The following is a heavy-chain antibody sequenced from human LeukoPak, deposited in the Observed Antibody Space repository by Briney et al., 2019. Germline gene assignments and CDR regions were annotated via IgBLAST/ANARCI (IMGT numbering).Heavy chain of an antibody. CDR2: IIPILGIA. CDR3: ARVESSTIPLYYYYGMDV. Sequence: ASVKVSCKASGGTFSSYAISWVRQAPGQGLEWMGRIIPILGIANYAQKFQGRVTITADKSTSTAYMELSSLRSEDTAVYYCARVESSTIPLYYYYGMDVWAKGPRSPSP. V-gene: IGHV1-69*04. D-gene: IGHD5/OR15-5a*01. J-gene: IGHJ6*02. CDR1: GGTFSSYA.